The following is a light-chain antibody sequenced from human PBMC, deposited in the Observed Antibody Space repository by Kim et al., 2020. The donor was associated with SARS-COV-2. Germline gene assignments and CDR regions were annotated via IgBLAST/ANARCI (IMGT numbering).Light chain of an antibody. V-gene: IGKV1-39*01. Sequence: SASIGDRVTITCRASQSVSRYLNWYQQKPGKAPNLLIYGASTLQSGVPSRVTGTGSGTDFTLTISSLQPEDFATYYCHQTYMTPYTFGQGTKLEI. J-gene: IGKJ2*01. CDR1: QSVSRY. CDR2: GAS. CDR3: HQTYMTPYT.